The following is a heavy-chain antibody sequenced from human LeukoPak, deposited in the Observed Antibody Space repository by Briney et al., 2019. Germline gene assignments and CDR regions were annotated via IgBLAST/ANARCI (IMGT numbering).Heavy chain of an antibody. J-gene: IGHJ4*02. Sequence: GGSLRLSCAASGFTFSSYAMSWVRQAPGKGLEWVSAISGSGGSTYYADSVKGRFTFSRDNSKNTLYLQMNSLRAEDTAVYYCAKDISPSMVRGVITSSDYWGQGTLVTVSS. CDR2: ISGSGGST. D-gene: IGHD3-10*01. CDR1: GFTFSSYA. V-gene: IGHV3-23*01. CDR3: AKDISPSMVRGVITSSDY.